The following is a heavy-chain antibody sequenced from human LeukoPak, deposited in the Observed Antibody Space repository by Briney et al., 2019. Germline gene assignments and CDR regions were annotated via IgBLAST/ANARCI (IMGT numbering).Heavy chain of an antibody. CDR1: GFTFSSYE. Sequence: PGGSLRLSCSASGFTFSSYEMNWVRQAPGKGLEWVSSISSSSTYIYYADSVKGRFTISRDNAKNSLYLQMNSLTAEDTAVYYCAGGLWFGELPQSEWGQGTLVTVSS. CDR3: AGGLWFGELPQSE. D-gene: IGHD3-10*01. V-gene: IGHV3-21*01. J-gene: IGHJ4*02. CDR2: ISSSSTYI.